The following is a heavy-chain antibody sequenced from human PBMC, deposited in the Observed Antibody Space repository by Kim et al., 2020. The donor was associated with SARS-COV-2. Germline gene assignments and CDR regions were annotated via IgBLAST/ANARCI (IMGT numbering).Heavy chain of an antibody. D-gene: IGHD3-22*01. CDR1: GGSISSGGYY. J-gene: IGHJ4*02. Sequence: SETLSLTCTVSGGSISSGGYYWSWIRQHPGKGLEWIGYIYYSGSTYYNPSLKSRVTISVDTSKNQFSLKLSSVTAADTAVYYCARGAGHSSGYYHEYYFDYWGQGTLVTVSS. V-gene: IGHV4-31*03. CDR3: ARGAGHSSGYYHEYYFDY. CDR2: IYYSGST.